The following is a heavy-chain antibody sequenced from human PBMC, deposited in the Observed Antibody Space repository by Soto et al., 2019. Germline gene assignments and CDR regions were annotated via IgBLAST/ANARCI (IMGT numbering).Heavy chain of an antibody. D-gene: IGHD1-7*01. J-gene: IGHJ5*02. CDR2: MYYTGSS. CDR1: GDSISSVSHY. Sequence: PSETLSLTCTVSGDSISSVSHYWGWIRQPPGKGLEWIGSMYYTGSSYYNPSLKSRVTMSLDTSRNEFSLKLSSVTAAATAVYYCARHINWNYQVDPWGQGSLVTVSS. V-gene: IGHV4-39*01. CDR3: ARHINWNYQVDP.